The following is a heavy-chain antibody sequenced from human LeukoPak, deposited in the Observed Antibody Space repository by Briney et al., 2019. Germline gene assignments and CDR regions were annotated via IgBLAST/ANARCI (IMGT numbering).Heavy chain of an antibody. Sequence: ASVKVSCKVSGYTLTELSMHWVRQAPGKGLEWMGGFDPEDGETIYAQKFQGRVTMTEDTSTDTAYMELSSLRSEDTAVYYCATARTGITMDRGPHWGAFDIWGQGTMVTVSS. CDR3: ATARTGITMDRGPHWGAFDI. CDR1: GYTLTELS. CDR2: FDPEDGET. D-gene: IGHD3-10*01. J-gene: IGHJ3*02. V-gene: IGHV1-24*01.